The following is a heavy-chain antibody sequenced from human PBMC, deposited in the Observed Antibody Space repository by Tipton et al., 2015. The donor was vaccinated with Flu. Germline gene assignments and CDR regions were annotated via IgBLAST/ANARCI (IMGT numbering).Heavy chain of an antibody. CDR1: GFTFSSFE. J-gene: IGHJ3*02. CDR2: ISRSGSAI. D-gene: IGHD6-13*01. CDR3: ARGRTIADPNAFDI. V-gene: IGHV3-48*03. Sequence: SLRLSCAASGFTFSSFEMNWVRQAPGKGLEWVSYISRSGSAIYYADSVKGRFTISRDNAKNSLYLQMNSLRAEDTAVYYCARGRTIADPNAFDIWGQETMVTVSS.